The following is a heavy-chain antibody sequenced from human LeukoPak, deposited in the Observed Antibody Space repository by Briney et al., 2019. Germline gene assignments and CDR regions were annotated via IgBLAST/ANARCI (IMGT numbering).Heavy chain of an antibody. J-gene: IGHJ4*02. CDR1: GFTFSDYY. CDR3: ARRHDYFDY. Sequence: GGSLRLSCAASGFTFSDYYMSWIRQAPGKGLEWISYISSSGSTIYYIGSVKGRFTMSRDNAKNSLYLQMTSLRAEDTAIYYCARRHDYFDYWGQGTLVTVSS. V-gene: IGHV3-11*01. CDR2: ISSSGSTI. D-gene: IGHD3-3*01.